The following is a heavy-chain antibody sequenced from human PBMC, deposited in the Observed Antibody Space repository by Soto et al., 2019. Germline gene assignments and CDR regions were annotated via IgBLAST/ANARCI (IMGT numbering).Heavy chain of an antibody. CDR3: AGDIVVVPAAIYYFDY. CDR1: GGTFSSYT. J-gene: IGHJ4*02. CDR2: IIPILGIA. Sequence: QVQLVQSGAEVKKPGSSVKVSCKASGGTFSSYTISWVRQAPGQGLEWMGRIIPILGIANYAQKFQGRVTITADKSTCTAYMELSSLRSEDTAVYYCAGDIVVVPAAIYYFDYWGQGTLVTVSS. D-gene: IGHD2-2*01. V-gene: IGHV1-69*08.